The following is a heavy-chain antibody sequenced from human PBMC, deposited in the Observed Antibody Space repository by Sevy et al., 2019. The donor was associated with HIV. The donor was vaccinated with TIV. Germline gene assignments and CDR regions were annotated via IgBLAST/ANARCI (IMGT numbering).Heavy chain of an antibody. Sequence: GGSLRLSCAASGFTFSDYYMSWIRQAPGKGLEWVSYISSSGSTIYYADSVKGRFTISRDNAKNSLYLQMNSLRAEDTAVYYCARDWDYYDSSDHYGMDVWGQGTTVTVSS. CDR2: ISSSGSTI. J-gene: IGHJ6*02. CDR1: GFTFSDYY. D-gene: IGHD3-22*01. CDR3: ARDWDYYDSSDHYGMDV. V-gene: IGHV3-11*01.